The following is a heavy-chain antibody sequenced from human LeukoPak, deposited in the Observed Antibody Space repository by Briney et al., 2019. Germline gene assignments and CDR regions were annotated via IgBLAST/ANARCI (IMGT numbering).Heavy chain of an antibody. CDR2: IYYSGST. J-gene: IGHJ4*02. Sequence: PSETLSLTCTVSVGSISSSSYYWGWIRQPPGKGLEWIGSIYYSGSTYYNPSLKSRVTISVDTSKNQISLKLSSVTAADTAVYYCARAQRYYDSSGYYYAHGVFDYWGQGTLVTVSS. V-gene: IGHV4-39*01. CDR1: VGSISSSSYY. CDR3: ARAQRYYDSSGYYYAHGVFDY. D-gene: IGHD3-22*01.